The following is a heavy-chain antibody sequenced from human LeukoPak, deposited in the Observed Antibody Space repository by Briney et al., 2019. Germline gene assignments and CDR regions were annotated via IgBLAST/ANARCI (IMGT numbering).Heavy chain of an antibody. Sequence: GASVKVSCKASGYTFTGYYMHWVRQAPGQGLEWMGWINPNSGGTNYAQKFQGRVTMTRDTSISTAYMELSRLRSDDTAVYYCARGGEPVAGTGLTNTITPYNWFDPWGQGTLVTVSS. CDR1: GYTFTGYY. D-gene: IGHD6-19*01. CDR2: INPNSGGT. J-gene: IGHJ5*02. V-gene: IGHV1-2*02. CDR3: ARGGEPVAGTGLTNTITPYNWFDP.